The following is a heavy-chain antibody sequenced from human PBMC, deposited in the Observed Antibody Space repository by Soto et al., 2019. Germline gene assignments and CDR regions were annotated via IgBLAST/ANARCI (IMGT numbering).Heavy chain of an antibody. J-gene: IGHJ5*01. CDR3: ATAAYSTSWYDF. V-gene: IGHV1-46*01. CDR2: INPSGGST. D-gene: IGHD6-13*01. CDR1: EYTFTDYY. Sequence: GXSVKVSFNSSEYTFTDYYIHLVRQAPGQGLEWMGLINPSGGSTSYAQKFQGRVTMTRDTSTSTVYMELSSLRSEDTAVYYCATAAYSTSWYDFWGQGTLVTVSS.